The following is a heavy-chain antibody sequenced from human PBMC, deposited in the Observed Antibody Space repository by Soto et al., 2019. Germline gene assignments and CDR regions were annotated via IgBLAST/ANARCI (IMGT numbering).Heavy chain of an antibody. J-gene: IGHJ6*02. CDR1: GFTFSSYG. CDR2: ISYDGSNK. V-gene: IGHV3-30*18. D-gene: IGHD3-10*01. CDR3: AKLLGVLLWFGESGMDV. Sequence: GESLKISCAASGFTFSSYGMHWVRQAPGKGLEWVAVISYDGSNKYYADSVKGRFTISRDNSKNTRYLQMNSLRAEDTAVYYCAKLLGVLLWFGESGMDVWGQGTTVTVSS.